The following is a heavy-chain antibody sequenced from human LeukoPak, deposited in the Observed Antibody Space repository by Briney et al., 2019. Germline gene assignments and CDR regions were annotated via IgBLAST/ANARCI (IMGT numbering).Heavy chain of an antibody. CDR2: NNPNSGDT. CDR1: GYTFTGYY. CDR3: ARYCSTATCSEGDVY. J-gene: IGHJ4*02. Sequence: ASVKVSCKASGYTFTGYYIHWVRQAPGQGLEWMGWNNPNSGDTKHAQKFQGRVTMTRDTSISTAYMELNSLRSDDTAVYYCARYCSTATCSEGDVYWGQGTLVTVSS. V-gene: IGHV1-2*02. D-gene: IGHD2-2*01.